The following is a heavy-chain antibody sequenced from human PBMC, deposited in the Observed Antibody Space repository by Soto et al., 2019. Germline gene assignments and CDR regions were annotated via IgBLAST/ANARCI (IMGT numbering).Heavy chain of an antibody. D-gene: IGHD3-22*01. Sequence: PGESLKISCKGSGYSFTSYWIGWVRQMPGKGLEWMGIIYPGDSDTRYSPSFQGQVTISADKSISTAYLQWSSLKASDTAMYYCARAIRYYYDSSGYYYAASYYYGMDVWGQGTTVTVSS. CDR2: IYPGDSDT. CDR1: GYSFTSYW. V-gene: IGHV5-51*01. J-gene: IGHJ6*02. CDR3: ARAIRYYYDSSGYYYAASYYYGMDV.